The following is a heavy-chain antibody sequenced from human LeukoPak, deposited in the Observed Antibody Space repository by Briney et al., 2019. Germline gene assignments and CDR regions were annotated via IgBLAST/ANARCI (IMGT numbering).Heavy chain of an antibody. V-gene: IGHV3-23*01. D-gene: IGHD2-15*01. CDR2: ISGSGSST. CDR1: GFTFSNHA. J-gene: IGHJ4*02. CDR3: AKRMNYFDY. Sequence: PGGSLRLSCAASGFTFSNHAMSWVRQAPGKGLEWVSSISGSGSSTYYADSVKGRFTISRDNSKNTLYLQMNSLRAEDTAVYYCAKRMNYFDYWGQGTLVTVSS.